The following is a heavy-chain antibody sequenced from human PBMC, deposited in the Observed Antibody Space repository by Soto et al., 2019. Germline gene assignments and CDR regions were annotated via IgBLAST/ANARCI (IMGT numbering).Heavy chain of an antibody. CDR2: IFHSGLR. D-gene: IGHD3-10*01. Sequence: QVQLQESGPGLVKPSETLSLTCIVSGVSISSGYCTWIRQSPGKGLEWIGYIFHSGLRHYRASLQSRLTMSVETSNNLFSLNLTSVTAADTAIYYCATSNPTCPGCYSWGQGTLVIVSS. V-gene: IGHV4-59*01. CDR1: GVSISSGY. CDR3: ATSNPTCPGCYS. J-gene: IGHJ5*02.